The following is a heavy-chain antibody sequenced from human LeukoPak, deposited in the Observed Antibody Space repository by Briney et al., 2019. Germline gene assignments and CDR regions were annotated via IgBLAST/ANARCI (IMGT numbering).Heavy chain of an antibody. V-gene: IGHV1-8*03. CDR1: GYTFTSYG. Sequence: ASVKVSCKASGYTFTSYGISWVRQAPGQGLEWMGWMNPNSGNTGYAQKFQGRVTITRNTSISTAYMELSSLRSEDTAVYYCARGFHAGGTINWFDPWGQGTLVTVSS. CDR2: MNPNSGNT. J-gene: IGHJ5*02. CDR3: ARGFHAGGTINWFDP. D-gene: IGHD1-1*01.